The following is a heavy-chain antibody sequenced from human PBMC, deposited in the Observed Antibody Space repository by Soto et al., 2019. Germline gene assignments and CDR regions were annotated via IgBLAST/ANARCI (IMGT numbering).Heavy chain of an antibody. J-gene: IGHJ6*02. CDR2: IGTAGDP. CDR3: ARGAPYGDYGEGDYYYYGMDV. Sequence: PGGSLRLSCAASGFTFSSYDMHWVRQATGKGLEWVSAIGTAGDPYYPGSVKGRFTISRENAKNSLYLQMNSLRAGDTAVYYCARGAPYGDYGEGDYYYYGMDVWGQGTTVTVSS. D-gene: IGHD4-17*01. CDR1: GFTFSSYD. V-gene: IGHV3-13*05.